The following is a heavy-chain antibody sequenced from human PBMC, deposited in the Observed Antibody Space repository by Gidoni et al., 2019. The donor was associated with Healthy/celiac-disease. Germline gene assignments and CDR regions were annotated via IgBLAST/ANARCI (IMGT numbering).Heavy chain of an antibody. CDR2: ISSSGGST. Sequence: EVQLLESGGGLVQPGGSLRISCAPSGFTCSSYAMSWVRQAPGKGLGWVSAISSSGGSTYYADSVKGRFTTSRANSKNTLYLQMNSVRAEDTAVYYCAKQDSSGTDAFDIWGQVTMVTVSS. J-gene: IGHJ3*02. V-gene: IGHV3-23*01. CDR3: AKQDSSGTDAFDI. D-gene: IGHD3-22*01. CDR1: GFTCSSYA.